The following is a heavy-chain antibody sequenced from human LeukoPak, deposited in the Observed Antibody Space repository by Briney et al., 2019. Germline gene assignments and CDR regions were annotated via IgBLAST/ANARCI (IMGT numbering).Heavy chain of an antibody. D-gene: IGHD2-15*01. CDR3: ARDYSGTSVVAATCAGY. Sequence: GRSLRLSCAASGFTFSSYAMHSVRQAPGKGLEWVAVISYDGSNKYYADSVKGRVTIYRDNSKNTLYLQMNSLRAEDTAVYYCARDYSGTSVVAATCAGYWGQGTLVTVSS. J-gene: IGHJ4*02. CDR1: GFTFSSYA. V-gene: IGHV3-30-3*01. CDR2: ISYDGSNK.